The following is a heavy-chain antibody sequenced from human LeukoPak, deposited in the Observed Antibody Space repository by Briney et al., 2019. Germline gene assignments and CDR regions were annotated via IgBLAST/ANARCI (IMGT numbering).Heavy chain of an antibody. V-gene: IGHV3-23*01. CDR1: GFTFSSYA. D-gene: IGHD1-26*01. Sequence: GGSLGLSCAASGFTFSSYAMSWVRQAPGKGLEWVSSISGSGDSTYYADSVKGRFTISRDNSKNTLYVQMNSLRAEDTAVYSCAKGLQWELPFDYWGQGTLVTVSS. CDR2: ISGSGDST. J-gene: IGHJ4*02. CDR3: AKGLQWELPFDY.